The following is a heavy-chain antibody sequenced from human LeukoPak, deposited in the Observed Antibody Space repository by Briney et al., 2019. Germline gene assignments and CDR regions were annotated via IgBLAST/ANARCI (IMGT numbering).Heavy chain of an antibody. Sequence: ASVKVSCKASGGTFSSYAISWVRQAPGQGLEWMGGIIPIFGTANYAQKFQGRVTITADESTSTAYMELSSLRSEDTAVYYCARAFEGSYYYYYGMDVWGQGTTVTVSS. V-gene: IGHV1-69*13. CDR2: IIPIFGTA. CDR3: ARAFEGSYYYYYGMDV. CDR1: GGTFSSYA. J-gene: IGHJ6*02. D-gene: IGHD1-26*01.